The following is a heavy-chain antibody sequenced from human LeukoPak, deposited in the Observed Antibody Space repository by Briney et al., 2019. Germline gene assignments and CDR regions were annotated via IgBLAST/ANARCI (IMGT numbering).Heavy chain of an antibody. CDR3: AGTYQLLFAYYYMDV. Sequence: PSETLSLTCTVSGGSISSGSYYWSWIQQPAGKGLEWIGRIYTSGSTNYNPSLKSRVTISVDTSKNQFSLKLSSVTAADTAVYYCAGTYQLLFAYYYMDVWGKGTTVTVSS. CDR2: IYTSGST. J-gene: IGHJ6*03. V-gene: IGHV4-61*02. CDR1: GGSISSGSYY. D-gene: IGHD2-2*01.